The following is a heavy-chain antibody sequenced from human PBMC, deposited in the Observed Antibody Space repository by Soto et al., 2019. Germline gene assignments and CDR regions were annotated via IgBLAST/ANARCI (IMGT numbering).Heavy chain of an antibody. Sequence: GESLKISCKGSGYSFTSYWINWVRQMPGKGLEWMGVIYPGDSDTRYSPSFQGQVTISADKSINTAYLQWRSLKASDTAVYYCARHRGSPGSYFGMDVWGQGTTVTVSS. CDR2: IYPGDSDT. CDR3: ARHRGSPGSYFGMDV. V-gene: IGHV5-51*01. CDR1: GYSFTSYW. J-gene: IGHJ6*02. D-gene: IGHD5-12*01.